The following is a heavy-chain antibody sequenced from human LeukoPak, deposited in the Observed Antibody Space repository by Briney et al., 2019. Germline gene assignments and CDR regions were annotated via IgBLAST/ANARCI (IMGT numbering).Heavy chain of an antibody. V-gene: IGHV1-2*02. CDR3: VREGEGPLSKDFDY. D-gene: IGHD2/OR15-2a*01. J-gene: IGHJ4*02. Sequence: ASMKVSRKSSGFTFTDHYIHWVRQGPGQGLEWMGYIGPHSTFTSSPQEFQGRVTMTRDASMSTAYMELTRLTSDDTAVYYCVREGEGPLSKDFDYWGQGTLVTVSS. CDR2: IGPHSTFT. CDR1: GFTFTDHY.